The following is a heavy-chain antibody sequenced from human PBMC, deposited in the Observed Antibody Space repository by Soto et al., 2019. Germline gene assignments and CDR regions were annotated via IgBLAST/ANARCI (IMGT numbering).Heavy chain of an antibody. D-gene: IGHD2-15*01. Sequence: GGSLRLSCAASGFTVSSNYMSWVRQAPGKGLEWVSVIYSGGSTYYADSVKGRFTISRHNSKNTLYLQMNSLRAEDTAVYYCARNLGSWRDYYMDVWGKGTTVTVSS. J-gene: IGHJ6*03. CDR2: IYSGGST. V-gene: IGHV3-53*04. CDR1: GFTVSSNY. CDR3: ARNLGSWRDYYMDV.